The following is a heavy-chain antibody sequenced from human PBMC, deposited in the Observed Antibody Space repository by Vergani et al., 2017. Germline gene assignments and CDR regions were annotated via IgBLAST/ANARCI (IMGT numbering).Heavy chain of an antibody. CDR3: ARGGGTRDYYYYMDV. Sequence: QVQLQESGPGLVKPSETLSLTCTVSGGSISSYYWSWIRQPAGKGLEWIGRIYTSGRTNSTPSLKSRVTMSVDTSKNQFSLKLSSVTAADTAVYYCARGGGTRDYYYYMDVWGKGTTVTVSS. CDR1: GGSISSYY. D-gene: IGHD1-1*01. V-gene: IGHV4-4*07. CDR2: IYTSGRT. J-gene: IGHJ6*03.